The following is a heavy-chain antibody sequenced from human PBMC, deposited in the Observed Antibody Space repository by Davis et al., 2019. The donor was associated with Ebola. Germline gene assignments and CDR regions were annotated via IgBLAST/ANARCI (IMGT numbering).Heavy chain of an antibody. Sequence: GESLKISCAASGFIFSNYWMSWVRQAPGKGLEWVANIKQDGFDKYYVDSVKGRFTISRDNAKNSLYLQMNSLRAEDTAVYYCARETYYYDSSGYYKDAFDIWGQGTMVTVSS. CDR3: ARETYYYDSSGYYKDAFDI. CDR2: IKQDGFDK. J-gene: IGHJ3*02. D-gene: IGHD3-22*01. V-gene: IGHV3-7*03. CDR1: GFIFSNYW.